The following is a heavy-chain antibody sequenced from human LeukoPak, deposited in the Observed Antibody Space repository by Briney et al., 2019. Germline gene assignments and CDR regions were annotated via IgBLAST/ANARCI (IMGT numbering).Heavy chain of an antibody. J-gene: IGHJ4*02. D-gene: IGHD3-16*02. CDR1: GYTFTSYY. Sequence: ASVKVSCKASGYTFTSYYMHWVRQAPGQGLEWMGIINPSGGSTSYAQKLQGRVTMTRDTSTSTVYMELSSLRSEDTAVYYCARALYDYVWGSYRYTGYYFDYWGQGTLVTVSS. CDR3: ARALYDYVWGSYRYTGYYFDY. V-gene: IGHV1-46*01. CDR2: INPSGGST.